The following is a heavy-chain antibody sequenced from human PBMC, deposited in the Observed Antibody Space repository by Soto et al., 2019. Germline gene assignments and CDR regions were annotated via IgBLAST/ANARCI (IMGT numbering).Heavy chain of an antibody. D-gene: IGHD2-2*01. Sequence: GGSLRLSCAASGFTFSSYSMNWVRQAPGKGLEWVSYISSSSSTIYYADSVKGRFTISRDNAKNSLYLQMNSLRAEDTAVYYCASSEYQLLWSRIIFDYWGQGTLVTVSS. V-gene: IGHV3-48*01. J-gene: IGHJ4*02. CDR2: ISSSSSTI. CDR1: GFTFSSYS. CDR3: ASSEYQLLWSRIIFDY.